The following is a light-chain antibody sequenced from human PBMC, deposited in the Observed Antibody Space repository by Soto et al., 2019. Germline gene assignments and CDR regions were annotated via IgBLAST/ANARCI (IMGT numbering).Light chain of an antibody. J-gene: IGKJ1*01. Sequence: DIQMTQSPSTLSASVGDRVTITCRASQNINIWLAWYQQKPGQAPKLLIYLATSLESGLPSRFSGSGSGTEFTLTISSLQPDDFATYYCQQYSRYWTFGQGTKVEVK. CDR2: LAT. CDR3: QQYSRYWT. V-gene: IGKV1-5*03. CDR1: QNINIW.